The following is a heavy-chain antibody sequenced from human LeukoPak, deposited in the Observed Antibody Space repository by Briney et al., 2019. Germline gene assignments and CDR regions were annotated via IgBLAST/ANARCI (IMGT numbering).Heavy chain of an antibody. CDR2: INHSGST. Sequence: PSETLSLTCAVDGGSFSGYYWSWIRQPPGKGLEWIGEINHSGSTNYNPSLKSRVTISVDTSKNQFSLKLSSVTAADTAVYYCARGPKLYSSSAGTDYWGQGTLVTVSS. J-gene: IGHJ4*02. CDR1: GGSFSGYY. CDR3: ARGPKLYSSSAGTDY. V-gene: IGHV4-34*01. D-gene: IGHD6-6*01.